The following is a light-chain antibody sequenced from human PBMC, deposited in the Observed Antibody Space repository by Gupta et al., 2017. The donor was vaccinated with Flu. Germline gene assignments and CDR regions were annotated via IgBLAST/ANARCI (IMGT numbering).Light chain of an antibody. J-gene: IGKJ4*01. Sequence: TPGEPASISCRYSKSLIYSDGNSDLDWFVQKPGQPPQLLIYLVSDRASGVPDRFSGSGSGTDLTLKISSVEAEDVGVYYCMQAQQTPPTFGEGTQVEIK. V-gene: IGKV2-28*01. CDR2: LVS. CDR3: MQAQQTPPT. CDR1: KSLIYSDGNSD.